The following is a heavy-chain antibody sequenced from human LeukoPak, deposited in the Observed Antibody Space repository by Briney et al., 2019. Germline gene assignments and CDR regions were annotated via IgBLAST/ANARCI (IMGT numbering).Heavy chain of an antibody. CDR1: GFTFSSYG. Sequence: GGSLRLSCAASGFTFSSYGMHWVRQAPGKGLEWVAVISYDGSNKYYADSVKGRFTISRGNSKNTLYLQMNSLRAEDTAVYYCAKVWTFYGSGSYNNHNPSDYWGQGTLVTVSS. CDR2: ISYDGSNK. V-gene: IGHV3-30*18. CDR3: AKVWTFYGSGSYNNHNPSDY. J-gene: IGHJ4*02. D-gene: IGHD3-10*01.